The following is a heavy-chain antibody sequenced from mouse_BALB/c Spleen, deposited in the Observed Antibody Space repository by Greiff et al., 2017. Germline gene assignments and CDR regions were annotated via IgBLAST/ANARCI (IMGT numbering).Heavy chain of an antibody. CDR2: ISSGGSYT. V-gene: IGHV5-9-4*01. CDR3: ARDRDYGSSHWYFDV. J-gene: IGHJ1*01. CDR1: GFTFSSYA. D-gene: IGHD1-1*01. Sequence: EVMLVESGGGLVKPGGSLKLSCAASGFTFSSYAMSWVRQSPEKRLEWVAEISSGGSYTYYPDTVTGRFTISRDNAKNTLYLEMSSLRSEDTAMYYCARDRDYGSSHWYFDVWGAGTTVTVSS.